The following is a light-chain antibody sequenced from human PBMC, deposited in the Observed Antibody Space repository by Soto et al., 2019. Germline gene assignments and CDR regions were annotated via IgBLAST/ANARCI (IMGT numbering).Light chain of an antibody. V-gene: IGKV3-15*01. CDR3: QQYSDWPTT. J-gene: IGKJ1*01. CDR2: GAS. Sequence: EIVMTQSPATLSVSPGDRATLSCRASQSLYRNLAWYQQKPGQAPRLLIYGASTRATGIPARFSGSGSGTEFTLTISSLESEDFAVYYCQQYSDWPTTFGQGTKVEMK. CDR1: QSLYRN.